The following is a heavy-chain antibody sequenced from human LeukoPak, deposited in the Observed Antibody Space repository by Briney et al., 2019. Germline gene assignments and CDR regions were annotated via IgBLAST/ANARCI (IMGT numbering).Heavy chain of an antibody. J-gene: IGHJ4*02. D-gene: IGHD4-23*01. V-gene: IGHV1-18*01. Sequence: ASVKVSCKASGYTFTSYGISWVRQAPGQGLEWMGWISAYNGNTNYAQKLQGRVTMTTDTSTSTAYMELRSLRSDDTAVYYCARDEGLRWLEIDYFDYWGQGTLVTVSS. CDR2: ISAYNGNT. CDR3: ARDEGLRWLEIDYFDY. CDR1: GYTFTSYG.